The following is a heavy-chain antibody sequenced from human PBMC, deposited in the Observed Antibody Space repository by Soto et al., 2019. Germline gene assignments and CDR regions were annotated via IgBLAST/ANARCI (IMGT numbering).Heavy chain of an antibody. D-gene: IGHD3-22*01. CDR2: INPGNGNT. J-gene: IGHJ4*02. CDR3: ARGGYFDSSNYLAY. Sequence: VKLTCKASGGTFSSYAISWVRQATGRGLEWMGWINPGNGNTKYSQQFQGRVIIDRDTSASTAYMELSSLRSEDTAVYYCARGGYFDSSNYLAYWGLGTLVTVFS. CDR1: GGTFSSYA. V-gene: IGHV1-3*01.